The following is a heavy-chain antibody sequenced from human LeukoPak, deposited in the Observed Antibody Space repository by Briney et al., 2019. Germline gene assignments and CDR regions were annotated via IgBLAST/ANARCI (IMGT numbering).Heavy chain of an antibody. J-gene: IGHJ4*02. CDR3: SRALLGGVIAAFDY. CDR1: GFTFSSYA. V-gene: IGHV3-30-3*01. D-gene: IGHD3-16*02. CDR2: ISYDGSNK. Sequence: PGGSLRLSCAASGFTFSSYAVHWVRQAPGKGLEWVAVISYDGSNKYYADSVKGRFTISRDNSKNTLYLQMNSLRAEDTAVYYCSRALLGGVIAAFDYWGQGTLVTVSS.